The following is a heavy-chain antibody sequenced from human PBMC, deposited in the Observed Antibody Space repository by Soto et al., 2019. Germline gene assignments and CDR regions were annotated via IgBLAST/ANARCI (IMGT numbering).Heavy chain of an antibody. Sequence: VGSLRLSCAASGFTFSSYGMHWVRQAPGKGLEWVAVISYDGSNKYYADSVKGRFTISRDNSKNTLYLQMNSLRAEDTAVYYCAKEGPGSSSEYSSSWTYYYGMDVWGQGTTVTVSS. CDR1: GFTFSSYG. D-gene: IGHD6-13*01. J-gene: IGHJ6*02. V-gene: IGHV3-30*18. CDR2: ISYDGSNK. CDR3: AKEGPGSSSEYSSSWTYYYGMDV.